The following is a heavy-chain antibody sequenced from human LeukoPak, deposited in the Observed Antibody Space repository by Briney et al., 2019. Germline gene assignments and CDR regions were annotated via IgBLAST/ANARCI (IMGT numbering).Heavy chain of an antibody. V-gene: IGHV3-30*18. CDR1: GFTFSSYG. CDR2: ISYDGSNK. Sequence: GGSLRLSCAASGFTFSSYGMHWVRQAPGKGLEWVAVISYDGSNKYFADSVKGRFTISRDNSKNTLYLQMNSLRAEDTAVYYCAKDFLGSSRAVDIWGQGTMVTVSS. D-gene: IGHD2-2*01. CDR3: AKDFLGSSRAVDI. J-gene: IGHJ3*02.